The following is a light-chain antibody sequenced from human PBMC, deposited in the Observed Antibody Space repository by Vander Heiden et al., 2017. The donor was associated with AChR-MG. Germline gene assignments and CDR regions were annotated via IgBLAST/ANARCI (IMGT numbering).Light chain of an antibody. J-gene: IGLJ1*01. CDR3: SSYACSNNLV. Sequence: QSALTQPPSASGSPGQSVTISCTGTSSDVGGYNYVSWYQQHPGKAPKLMIYEVSRRPSGVPDRFSRSQSGNTASLTVSGLHAEDEADYYCSSYACSNNLVFGTGTKVTVL. V-gene: IGLV2-8*01. CDR2: EVS. CDR1: SSDVGGYNY.